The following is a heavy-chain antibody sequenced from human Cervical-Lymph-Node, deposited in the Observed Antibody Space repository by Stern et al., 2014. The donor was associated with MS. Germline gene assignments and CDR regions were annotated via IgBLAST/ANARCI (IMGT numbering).Heavy chain of an antibody. Sequence: QVQLQESGPGLVKPSQTLSLTCTVSGGSISSGSYYWSWIRQPAGKGLEWIGRIYPGGTPNSNPSLKSRVTISVDTSKNQFSLKLSSVTAADTAVYYCARDCRLRYFDNYGMDVWGQGTTVTVSS. D-gene: IGHD3-9*01. CDR2: IYPGGTP. CDR3: ARDCRLRYFDNYGMDV. V-gene: IGHV4-61*02. J-gene: IGHJ6*02. CDR1: GGSISSGSYY.